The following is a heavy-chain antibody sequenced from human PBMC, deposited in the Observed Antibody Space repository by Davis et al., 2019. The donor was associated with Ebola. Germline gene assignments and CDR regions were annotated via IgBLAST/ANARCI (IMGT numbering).Heavy chain of an antibody. D-gene: IGHD7-27*01. V-gene: IGHV1-69*13. CDR3: ARVAANWGSPDY. CDR1: GGTFSSYA. CDR2: IIPIFGTA. Sequence: SVKVSCKASGGTFSSYAISWVRQAPGQGLEWMGGIIPIFGTANYAQKFQGRVTITADESTSTVYMELSSLRSEDTAVYYCARVAANWGSPDYWGQGTLVTVSS. J-gene: IGHJ4*02.